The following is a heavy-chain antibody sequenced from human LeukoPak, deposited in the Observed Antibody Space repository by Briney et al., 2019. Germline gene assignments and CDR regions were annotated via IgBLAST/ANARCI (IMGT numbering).Heavy chain of an antibody. CDR2: IYSSGTT. J-gene: IGHJ4*02. CDR3: AKRAYGVGFEY. Sequence: SETLSLTCTVSGDPISTPTHWWGWIRQPPGKGLEWIGGIYSSGTTFYNPSLKSRVTLSTDTSKNQFSLKLSSVTAADTAVYYCAKRAYGVGFEYWGQGTLLTVSS. D-gene: IGHD4/OR15-4a*01. V-gene: IGHV4-39*01. CDR1: GDPISTPTHW.